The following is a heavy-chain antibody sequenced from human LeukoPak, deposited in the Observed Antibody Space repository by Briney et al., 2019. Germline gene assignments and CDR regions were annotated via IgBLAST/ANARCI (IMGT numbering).Heavy chain of an antibody. J-gene: IGHJ4*02. D-gene: IGHD3-3*01. CDR1: GFTFSSYD. V-gene: IGHV3-23*01. CDR2: ISGSGGST. Sequence: QPGGSLRLSCAASGFTFSSYDMSWVRQAPGKGLEWVSAISGSGGSTYYADSVKGRFTISRDNSKNTLYLQMNSLRAEDTAVYYCAKSEPSYDFWSGYYLAWGQGTLVTVSS. CDR3: AKSEPSYDFWSGYYLA.